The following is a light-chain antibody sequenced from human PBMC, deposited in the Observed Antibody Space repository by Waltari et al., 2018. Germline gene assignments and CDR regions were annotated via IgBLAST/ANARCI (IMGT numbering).Light chain of an antibody. CDR2: GAS. Sequence: EIVLTQSPGSLSLSPGERATLPCRASQSVSSAYLAWYQHKPGQAPRLLIYGASSRATGIPDRFRGGGSGTDFTLTIDTLEPEDFAVYYCQQYGSSPRTFGQGTKVEI. V-gene: IGKV3-20*01. CDR1: QSVSSAY. CDR3: QQYGSSPRT. J-gene: IGKJ1*01.